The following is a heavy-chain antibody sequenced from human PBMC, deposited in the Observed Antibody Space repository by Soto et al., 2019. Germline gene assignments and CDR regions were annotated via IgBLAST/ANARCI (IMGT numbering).Heavy chain of an antibody. CDR1: GFSLTTSGVG. D-gene: IGHD3-3*01. CDR3: AHRVLRTVFGLVTTTAIYFDF. V-gene: IGHV2-5*02. CDR2: IYWEDDK. J-gene: IGHJ4*02. Sequence: QITLNESGPTVVRPTETLTLTCRFSGFSLTTSGVGVGWIRQSPGKDPEWLALIYWEDDKRYSASLKSRLTITKDTSKNQVVLTVSDLDPTDTATYYCAHRVLRTVFGLVTTTAIYFDFWGQGTPVAVSS.